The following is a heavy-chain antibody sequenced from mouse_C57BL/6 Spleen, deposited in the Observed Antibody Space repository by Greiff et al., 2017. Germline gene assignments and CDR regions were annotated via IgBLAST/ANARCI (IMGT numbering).Heavy chain of an antibody. CDR1: GYTFTSYW. V-gene: IGHV1-64*01. J-gene: IGHJ3*01. CDR3: AREGDSSGYHVWFAY. D-gene: IGHD3-2*02. Sequence: VQLQQPGAELVKPGASVKLSCKASGYTFTSYWMHWVKQRPGQGLEWIGMIHPNSGSTNYNEKFKSKATLTVDKSSSTAYMQLSSLTSEDSAVYYCAREGDSSGYHVWFAYWGQGTLVTVSA. CDR2: IHPNSGST.